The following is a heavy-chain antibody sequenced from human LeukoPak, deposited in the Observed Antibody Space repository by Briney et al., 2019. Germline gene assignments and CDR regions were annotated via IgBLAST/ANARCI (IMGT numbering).Heavy chain of an antibody. CDR1: GASISSNNW. CDR3: ATNSGWRLDY. D-gene: IGHD5-12*01. Sequence: SETLSLTCAVSGASISSNNWWTWVRQPPGKGLEWIGEIYHGGSTNYNTSLRSRVTISVDKSKNQFSLNLTSVTAADTSVYYCATNSGWRLDYWGQGVLVTVSS. CDR2: IYHGGST. J-gene: IGHJ4*02. V-gene: IGHV4-4*02.